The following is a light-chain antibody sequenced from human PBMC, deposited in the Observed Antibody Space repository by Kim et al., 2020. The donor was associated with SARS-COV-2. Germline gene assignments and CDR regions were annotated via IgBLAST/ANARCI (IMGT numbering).Light chain of an antibody. CDR2: VAS. J-gene: IGKJ2*01. CDR3: QQGHCVPNT. Sequence: DIQMTQSPSSLSASVGDRVTITCRASQNINNYLNWYQQRPGKAPKLLISVASTLESGVPSTFSGSGSGTDFTLTISNLQPEDFATYYCQQGHCVPNTFGQGTKLEIK. CDR1: QNINNY. V-gene: IGKV1-39*01.